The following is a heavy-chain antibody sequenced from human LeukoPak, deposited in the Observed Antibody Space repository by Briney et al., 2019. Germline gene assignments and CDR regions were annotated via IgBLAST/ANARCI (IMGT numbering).Heavy chain of an antibody. Sequence: PGGSLRLSCAASGFTFSSYAMSWVRQAPGKGLVWVSRLNTDGTTTNYADSVKGRFTISRDNAKKMVYLQMNSLRAEDTAVYYCARAAYDSSGYFHNYWGQGTLVTVSS. J-gene: IGHJ4*02. CDR1: GFTFSSYA. D-gene: IGHD3-22*01. V-gene: IGHV3-74*01. CDR2: LNTDGTTT. CDR3: ARAAYDSSGYFHNY.